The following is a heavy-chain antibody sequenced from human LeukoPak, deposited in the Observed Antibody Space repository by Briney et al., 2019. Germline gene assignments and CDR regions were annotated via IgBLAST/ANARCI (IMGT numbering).Heavy chain of an antibody. Sequence: GGSLRLSCAASGFTFSSYSMSWVRQAPGKGLEWVSAISGSGSYTDYADSVKGRFTISKDNSKNTLYMRMSSLRAEDTAVYYCAKRRYDSSGHFDSWGQGTLVTVSS. CDR2: ISGSGSYT. CDR1: GFTFSSYS. V-gene: IGHV3-23*01. J-gene: IGHJ4*02. D-gene: IGHD3-22*01. CDR3: AKRRYDSSGHFDS.